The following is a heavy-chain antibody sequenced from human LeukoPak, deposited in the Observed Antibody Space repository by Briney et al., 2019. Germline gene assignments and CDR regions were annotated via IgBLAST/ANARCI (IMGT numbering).Heavy chain of an antibody. CDR1: GHIFTGYY. V-gene: IGHV1-2*02. CDR3: AQGEKGRLTY. CDR2: INPNNGGT. Sequence: ASVKVSCKASGHIFTGYYIHWVRQAPGQGLEWMGWINPNNGGTDYAQKFQGRVTMTRDTSISTGYMELSRLTSDDTAVYYCAQGEKGRLTYWVQGTLVTVSS. D-gene: IGHD3-16*01. J-gene: IGHJ4*02.